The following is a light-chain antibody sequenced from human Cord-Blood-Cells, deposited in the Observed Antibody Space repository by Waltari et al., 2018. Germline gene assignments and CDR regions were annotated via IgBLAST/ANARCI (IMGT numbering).Light chain of an antibody. Sequence: QSSLTQPASVSGSPGQSLTLPCTGTSSDGGSYNLVSWYQQHPGKAPKLMIYEVSKRPSGVSNRFSGSKSCNTASLTISGLQAEDEADYYCCSYAGSSTFVVFGGGTKLTVL. CDR3: CSYAGSSTFVV. V-gene: IGLV2-23*02. CDR1: SSDGGSYNL. J-gene: IGLJ2*01. CDR2: EVS.